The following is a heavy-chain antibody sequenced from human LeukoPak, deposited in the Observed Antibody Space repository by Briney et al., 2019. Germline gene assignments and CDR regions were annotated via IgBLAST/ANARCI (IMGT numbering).Heavy chain of an antibody. J-gene: IGHJ5*02. CDR2: IYYSGST. V-gene: IGHV4-39*07. CDR1: GGSISSSSYY. D-gene: IGHD6-13*01. Sequence: PSETLSLTCTVSGGSISSSSYYWGWIRQPPGKGLEWIGSIYYSGSTYYNPSLKSRVTISVDTSKNQFSLKLSSVTAADTAVYYCARVPSSSWYYSWFDPWGQGTLVTVSS. CDR3: ARVPSSSWYYSWFDP.